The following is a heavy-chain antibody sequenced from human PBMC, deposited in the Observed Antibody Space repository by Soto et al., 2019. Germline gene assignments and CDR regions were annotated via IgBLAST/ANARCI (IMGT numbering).Heavy chain of an antibody. D-gene: IGHD6-19*01. CDR1: GFTFSSYS. CDR3: SIAGLTYDSGFSGYVDA. J-gene: IGHJ6*04. V-gene: IGHV3-21*01. CDR2: VSSSSSYI. Sequence: EVQLVESGGGLVKPGGSLRLSCAASGFTFSSYSMNWVRQAPGKGLEWVSSVSSSSSYIYYAGSVKGRFTVSRDNAKNSLYLLMNSLRADNMAVYHWSIAGLTYDSGFSGYVDAWGKGTTVTVSS.